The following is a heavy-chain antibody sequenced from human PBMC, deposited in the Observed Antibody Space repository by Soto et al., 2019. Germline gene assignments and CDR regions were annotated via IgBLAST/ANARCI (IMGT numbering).Heavy chain of an antibody. CDR3: TRGNGHSDT. V-gene: IGHV3-33*01. Sequence: QVQLVESGGGVVQPGRSLRLSCAASGFTFSSYGMHWVRQAPGKGLEWVAVIWYDGSNKYYADSVKGRFTISRDKSKNPPSPQMNSLRAEATAVYYVTRGNGHSDTWGQGSRVTVTS. CDR2: IWYDGSNK. CDR1: GFTFSSYG. J-gene: IGHJ5*02.